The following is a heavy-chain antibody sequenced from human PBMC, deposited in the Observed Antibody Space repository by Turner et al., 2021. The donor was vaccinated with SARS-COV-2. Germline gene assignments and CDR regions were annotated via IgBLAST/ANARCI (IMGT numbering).Heavy chain of an antibody. V-gene: IGHV4-39*01. D-gene: IGHD3-3*01. Sequence: QLQLQESGPGLVKPSETLSLTCTVSGGSISSSSYYWGWTRQPPGKGLEWIGSIYYSGSNYYNPSLKSRVTISVDTSKNQFSLKLSSVTAADTAVYYCARTYYDFWSGYYGTPGYFDYWGQGTLVTVSS. CDR3: ARTYYDFWSGYYGTPGYFDY. CDR2: IYYSGSN. J-gene: IGHJ4*02. CDR1: GGSISSSSYY.